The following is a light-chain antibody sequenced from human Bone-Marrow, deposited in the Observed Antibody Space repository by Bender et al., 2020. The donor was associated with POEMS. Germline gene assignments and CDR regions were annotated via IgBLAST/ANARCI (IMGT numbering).Light chain of an antibody. CDR3: SSYTNSSTPVV. CDR1: SRDVGMFNL. J-gene: IGLJ2*01. V-gene: IGLV2-14*02. Sequence: QSALTQPASVSGSPGQSITISCTGTSRDVGMFNLVSWYQQYPGKAPKFIIYEGSKRPSGVSNRFSGSKSGNTASLTISGLQAEDEAHYYCSSYTNSSTPVVFGGGTKLAVL. CDR2: EGS.